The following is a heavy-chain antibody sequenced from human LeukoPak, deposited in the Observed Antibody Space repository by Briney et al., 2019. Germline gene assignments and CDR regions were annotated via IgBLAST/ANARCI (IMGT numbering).Heavy chain of an antibody. V-gene: IGHV3-30-3*01. D-gene: IGHD3-22*01. J-gene: IGHJ4*02. CDR3: ARDSHSSGYPDY. Sequence: GGSLRLSCAASGFTFSSYAMHWVRQAPGKGLEWVAVISYDGSNKYYADSVRGRFTISRDNSKNTLYLQMNSLRAEDTAVYYCARDSHSSGYPDYWGQGTLVTVSS. CDR2: ISYDGSNK. CDR1: GFTFSSYA.